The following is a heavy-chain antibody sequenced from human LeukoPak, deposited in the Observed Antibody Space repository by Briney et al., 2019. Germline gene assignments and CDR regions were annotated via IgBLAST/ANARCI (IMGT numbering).Heavy chain of an antibody. J-gene: IGHJ4*02. CDR1: GFTLSSYI. CDR2: IKGSAEAT. CDR3: ARDHESRGYATSDY. V-gene: IGHV3-23*01. Sequence: GGSLSLPCEASGFTLSSYIMTWVRQAPGKGREWVSTIKGSAEATFYADSVKDRFTISRDNSKNTLYLQMNSLRADDTALYFCARDHESRGYATSDYWGQGTLVTVSS. D-gene: IGHD3-22*01.